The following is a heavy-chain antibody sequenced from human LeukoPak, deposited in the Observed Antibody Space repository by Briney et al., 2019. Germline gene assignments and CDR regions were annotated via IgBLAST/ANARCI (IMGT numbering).Heavy chain of an antibody. J-gene: IGHJ5*02. V-gene: IGHV1-18*01. CDR2: ISAYNGNT. CDR1: GYTFTSYG. CDR3: AREYSSSWSNWSDP. Sequence: ASVKVSCKASGYTFTSYGISWVRQAPGQGLEWMGWISAYNGNTNYAQKLQGRVTMTTDTSTSTAYMELRSLRSDDTAVYYCAREYSSSWSNWSDPWGQGTLVTVSS. D-gene: IGHD6-13*01.